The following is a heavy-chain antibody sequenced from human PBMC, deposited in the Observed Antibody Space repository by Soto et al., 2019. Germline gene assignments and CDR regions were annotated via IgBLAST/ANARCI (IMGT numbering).Heavy chain of an antibody. J-gene: IGHJ6*02. V-gene: IGHV3-15*01. CDR1: GFTFSNAW. CDR3: TSTSGDIVVVPAAPSLYYYYGMDV. Sequence: PGGSLRLSCAASGFTFSNAWMSWVRQAPGKGLEWVGRIKSKTDGGTTDYAAPVKGRFTISRDDSKNTLYLQMNSLKTEDTAVYYCTSTSGDIVVVPAAPSLYYYYGMDVWGQGTTVTVSS. D-gene: IGHD2-2*01. CDR2: IKSKTDGGTT.